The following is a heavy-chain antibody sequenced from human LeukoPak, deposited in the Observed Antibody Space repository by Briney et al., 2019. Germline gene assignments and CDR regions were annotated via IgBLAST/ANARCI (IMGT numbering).Heavy chain of an antibody. D-gene: IGHD4-23*01. CDR3: ARQGYGGNPQGAADY. CDR2: ISTYNGNT. CDR1: GYTFINYD. Sequence: ASVKVSCKASGYTFINYDFIWVGQAPGQGLEWMGWISTYNGNTNYAQKLQGRVTMTTDTSTSTAYMELRSLRSDDTAVYYCARQGYGGNPQGAADYWGQGTLVTVSS. V-gene: IGHV1-18*01. J-gene: IGHJ4*02.